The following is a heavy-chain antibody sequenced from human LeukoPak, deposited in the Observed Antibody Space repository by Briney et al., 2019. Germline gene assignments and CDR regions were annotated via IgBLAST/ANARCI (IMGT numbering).Heavy chain of an antibody. D-gene: IGHD6-19*01. CDR3: ARLYSSGWYEGYYYYYYGMDV. CDR1: GYTFTSYA. J-gene: IGHJ6*02. V-gene: IGHV1-69*13. CDR2: IIPIFGTA. Sequence: SVKVSCKASGYTFTSYAISRVRQAPGQGLEWMGGIIPIFGTANYAQKSQGRVTITADESTSTAYMELSSLRSEDTAVYYCARLYSSGWYEGYYYYYYGMDVWGQGTTVTVSS.